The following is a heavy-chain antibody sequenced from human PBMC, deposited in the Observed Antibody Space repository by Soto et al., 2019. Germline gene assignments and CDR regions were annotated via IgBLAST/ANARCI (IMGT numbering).Heavy chain of an antibody. CDR1: GFAFSSYS. CDR3: VKWAGLGEL. Sequence: EVQLLESGGGLVQPGGSLRLSCEASGFAFSSYSITWVRQAPGKGLEYVSGITRSANLTYYADSVRGRFTVSRDNSKNRAYLQMNSLRVEDTAVYYCVKWAGLGELWGHGTLVTVSS. CDR2: ITRSANLT. J-gene: IGHJ2*01. D-gene: IGHD2-21*01. V-gene: IGHV3-23*01.